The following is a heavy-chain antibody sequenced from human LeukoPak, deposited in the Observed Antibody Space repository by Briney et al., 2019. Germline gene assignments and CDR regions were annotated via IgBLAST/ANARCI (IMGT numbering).Heavy chain of an antibody. J-gene: IGHJ4*02. D-gene: IGHD6-19*01. CDR2: ISDSGGST. V-gene: IGHV3-23*01. Sequence: AGSLRLSCAASGFTFNNYAMTWVRQAPGKGLEWVSTISDSGGSTYNADSVKGRFTISRDNTRKSLSLQMSSLRSEDTALYYCARESETSGWYDYWGQGTLVTVSS. CDR3: ARESETSGWYDY. CDR1: GFTFNNYA.